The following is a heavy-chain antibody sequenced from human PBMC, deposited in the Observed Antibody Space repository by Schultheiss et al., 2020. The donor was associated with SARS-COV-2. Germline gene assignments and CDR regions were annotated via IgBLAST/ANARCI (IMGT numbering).Heavy chain of an antibody. CDR1: GFSFSTYW. CDR2: IKGDSSEI. Sequence: GESLKISCVASGFSFSTYWMTWVRQAPGKGLASVANIKGDSSEIFHVDSVRGRFTISRDNAQNSLYLQMHSLRAEDTGVYYCARGVYCSGATCYPTRYGMDVWGQGTTVTVSS. J-gene: IGHJ6*02. D-gene: IGHD2-2*01. V-gene: IGHV3-7*01. CDR3: ARGVYCSGATCYPTRYGMDV.